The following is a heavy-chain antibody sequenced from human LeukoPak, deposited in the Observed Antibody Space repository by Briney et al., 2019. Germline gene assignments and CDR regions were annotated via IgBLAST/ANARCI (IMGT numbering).Heavy chain of an antibody. V-gene: IGHV3-30*04. Sequence: GGSLRLSCAASGFTFSSYALHWVRQAPGKGLEWGAVISYDGSNKYYADSVKGRFTISRDNSKNTLYLQMNSLRPEDTAVYYCARGDKQLLFNRNKGGFAPWGQGTLVTVSS. CDR3: ARGDKQLLFNRNKGGFAP. D-gene: IGHD1-14*01. CDR2: ISYDGSNK. J-gene: IGHJ5*02. CDR1: GFTFSSYA.